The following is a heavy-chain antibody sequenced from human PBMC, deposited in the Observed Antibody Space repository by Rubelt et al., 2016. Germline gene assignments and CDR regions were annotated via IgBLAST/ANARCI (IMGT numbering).Heavy chain of an antibody. Sequence: EVQLLESGGGLVQPGGSLRLSCAASGFTLSSYAMSWVRQAPGKGLEWVSTISGSGGSTYYADSVKGRFTISRDNSKNTLYLQMNSLRAEDTAVYYCATVAIAAPTLDYWGQGTLVTVSS. CDR1: GFTLSSYA. CDR3: ATVAIAAPTLDY. V-gene: IGHV3-23*01. D-gene: IGHD6-13*01. CDR2: ISGSGGST. J-gene: IGHJ4*02.